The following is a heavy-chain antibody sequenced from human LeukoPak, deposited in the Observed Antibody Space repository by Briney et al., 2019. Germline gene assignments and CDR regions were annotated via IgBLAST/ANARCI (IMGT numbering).Heavy chain of an antibody. CDR1: GFTFSSYA. V-gene: IGHV3-23*01. D-gene: IGHD3-3*01. Sequence: GGSLRLSCAASGFTFSSYAMSWVRQAPGKGLEWVSAISGSGGSTYYADSVKGRFTISRDNSKNTLYLQMNSLRAEDTAVYYCAKGSIADYDFWGGYYTHYFDYWGQGTLVTVSS. J-gene: IGHJ4*02. CDR3: AKGSIADYDFWGGYYTHYFDY. CDR2: ISGSGGST.